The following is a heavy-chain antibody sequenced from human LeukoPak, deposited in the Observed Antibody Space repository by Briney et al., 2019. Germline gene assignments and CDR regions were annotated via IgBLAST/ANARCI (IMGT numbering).Heavy chain of an antibody. CDR2: INHSGST. D-gene: IGHD5-18*01. J-gene: IGHJ6*03. V-gene: IGHV4-34*01. CDR1: GGSFSGYY. CDR3: ARRGDTMDV. Sequence: SGTLSLTCAVYGGSFSGYYWSWMRQPPGKGLEWIWEINHSGSTNYNPSLKSRVTISVDTSKNQFSLKLSSVTAAYTAVYYCARRGDTMDVWGKGTTDTVSS.